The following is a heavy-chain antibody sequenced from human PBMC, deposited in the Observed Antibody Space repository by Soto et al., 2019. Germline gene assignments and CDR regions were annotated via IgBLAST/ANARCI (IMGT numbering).Heavy chain of an antibody. CDR1: GYTFTRYY. CDR2: INPNSGGT. V-gene: IGHV1-2*04. CDR3: ARGTHYGMDV. Sequence: ASVKVAFKASGYTFTRYYMPWVRQAPGQGLEWMGWINPNSGGTNYAQKFQGWVTMTRDTSISTAYMELSRLRSDDTAVYYCARGTHYGMDVWGQGTTVTVSS. J-gene: IGHJ6*02.